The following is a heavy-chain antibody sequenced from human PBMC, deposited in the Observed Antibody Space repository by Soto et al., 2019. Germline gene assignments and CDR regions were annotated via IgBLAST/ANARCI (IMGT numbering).Heavy chain of an antibody. J-gene: IGHJ4*02. V-gene: IGHV3-7*01. D-gene: IGHD6-19*01. CDR3: ARSTAWYPDY. Sequence: EVQLVESGGGLVQPGESLRLSCAASGFTFSIYWMTCVRQAPGKGLEWVANIKDDGSEQYYVDSVKGRFTIFRDNAKKSLSLRMNSLRAEDTAVYYCARSTAWYPDYWGQGTLVTVSS. CDR1: GFTFSIYW. CDR2: IKDDGSEQ.